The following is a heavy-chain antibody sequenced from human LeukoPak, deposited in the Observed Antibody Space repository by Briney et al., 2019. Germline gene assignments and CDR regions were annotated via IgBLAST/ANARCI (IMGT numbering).Heavy chain of an antibody. J-gene: IGHJ6*03. V-gene: IGHV4-59*01. D-gene: IGHD2-2*01. CDR2: IYYTGRT. CDR3: ARSGTRAYQHMGV. CDR1: DGSISNSY. Sequence: PSETLSLTCAVSDGSISNSYWSWIRQPPGKGLEWIGYIYYTGRTKYNPSLKSRVTISLDASKNQFSLKLNSVTAADTAVYYCARSGTRAYQHMGVWGKGTAVTVSS.